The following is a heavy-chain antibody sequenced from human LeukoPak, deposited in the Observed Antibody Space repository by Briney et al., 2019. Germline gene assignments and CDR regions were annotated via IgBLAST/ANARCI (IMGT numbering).Heavy chain of an antibody. CDR1: GFTFSSYA. Sequence: PGGSLRLSCAASGFTFSSYAMHWVRQAPGKGLEWVAVISYDGSNKYYADSVKGRFIISRDNSKNTLYLQMNSLRAEDTAVYYCARGEVYYDFWSGQNYNYWGQGTLVTVSS. CDR2: ISYDGSNK. V-gene: IGHV3-30*04. CDR3: ARGEVYYDFWSGQNYNY. J-gene: IGHJ4*02. D-gene: IGHD3-3*01.